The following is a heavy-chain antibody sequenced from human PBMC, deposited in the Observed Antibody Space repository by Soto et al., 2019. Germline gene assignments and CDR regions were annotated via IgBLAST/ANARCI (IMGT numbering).Heavy chain of an antibody. D-gene: IGHD3-3*01. J-gene: IGHJ6*02. V-gene: IGHV4-61*01. CDR1: GGSVSSGSYY. CDR2: IYYSGST. Sequence: SETLSLTCAVSGGSVSSGSYYWSWIRQPPGKGLEWIGYIYYSGSTNYNPSLKSRVTISVDTSKNQFSLKLSSVTAADTAVYYCAREHAYYDFWSGYYTYYYYGMDVWGQGTTVTVSS. CDR3: AREHAYYDFWSGYYTYYYYGMDV.